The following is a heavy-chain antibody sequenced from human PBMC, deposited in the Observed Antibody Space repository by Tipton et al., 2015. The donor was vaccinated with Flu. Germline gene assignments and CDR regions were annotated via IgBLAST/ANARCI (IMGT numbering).Heavy chain of an antibody. D-gene: IGHD2-15*01. CDR1: GNSISSGYY. CDR3: ARVRSQTHSIIDY. Sequence: TLSLTCDVSGNSISSGYYWGWIRQPPGQGLEWIANIFHTGTTYDNPSLKSRVTVSVDTSKNQLSLTLNSVTAADTAIYYCARVRSQTHSIIDYWGQGVLVTVSS. J-gene: IGHJ4*02. V-gene: IGHV4-38-2*01. CDR2: IFHTGTT.